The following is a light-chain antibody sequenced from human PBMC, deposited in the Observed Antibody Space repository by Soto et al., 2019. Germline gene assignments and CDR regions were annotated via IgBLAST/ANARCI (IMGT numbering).Light chain of an antibody. Sequence: QSVLTQPPSASGTPGQRVSISCSGSRSNIGSSTVNWYQHLPGTAPRLLIYSNNQRPSGVPDRFSASKSGASASLAIIGLQSEDEADYYCAAWDDSLNGVLFGGGTKLTVL. J-gene: IGLJ3*02. CDR1: RSNIGSST. CDR2: SNN. V-gene: IGLV1-44*01. CDR3: AAWDDSLNGVL.